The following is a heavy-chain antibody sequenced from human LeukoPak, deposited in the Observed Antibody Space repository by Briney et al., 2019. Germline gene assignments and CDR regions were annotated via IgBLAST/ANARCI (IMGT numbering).Heavy chain of an antibody. CDR2: ISSSSSYI. V-gene: IGHV3-21*01. Sequence: GGSLRLSCAASGFTFSSYSMNWVRQAPGKGLGWVSSISSSSSYIYYADSVKGRFTISRDNAKNSLYLQMNGLRAEDTAVYYCARERSSGWYFDYWGQGTLVTVSS. CDR3: ARERSSGWYFDY. J-gene: IGHJ4*02. D-gene: IGHD6-19*01. CDR1: GFTFSSYS.